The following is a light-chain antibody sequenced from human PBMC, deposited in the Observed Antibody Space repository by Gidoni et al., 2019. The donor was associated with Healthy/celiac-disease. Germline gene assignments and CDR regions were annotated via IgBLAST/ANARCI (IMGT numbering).Light chain of an antibody. CDR3: QQYDSSLYT. CDR2: GAS. Sequence: EIVFTLSPGTLSLSPGERASLSCRARQHVISSYLAWYQQKPGQAPRLLIYGASSRATGIPDRFSGSGSGTDFTLTISRLEPEDFAVYYCQQYDSSLYTFGQGTKLEIK. CDR1: QHVISSY. V-gene: IGKV3-20*01. J-gene: IGKJ2*01.